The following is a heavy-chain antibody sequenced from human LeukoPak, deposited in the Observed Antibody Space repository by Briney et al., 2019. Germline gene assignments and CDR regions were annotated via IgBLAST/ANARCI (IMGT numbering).Heavy chain of an antibody. CDR1: GYSINNGYY. CDR2: IYYSGST. Sequence: SETLSLTCTVSGYSINNGYYWGWIRPPPGKGLEWIGSIYYSGSTYYNPSLKSRVTISVDTSKNQLSLKLSSVTAADTAVYYCASPQKTYDYIWGSYRSPFDYWGQGTLVTVSS. D-gene: IGHD3-16*02. CDR3: ASPQKTYDYIWGSYRSPFDY. V-gene: IGHV4-38-2*02. J-gene: IGHJ4*02.